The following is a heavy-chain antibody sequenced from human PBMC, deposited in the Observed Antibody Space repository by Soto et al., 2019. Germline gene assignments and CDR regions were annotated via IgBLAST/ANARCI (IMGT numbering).Heavy chain of an antibody. V-gene: IGHV3-48*01. J-gene: IGHJ4*02. CDR1: GFTFSSYS. CDR2: ISSSSSTI. CDR3: ARVGGYCSGGSCSLDY. Sequence: EVQLVESGGGLVQPGGSLRLSCAASGFTFSSYSMNWVRQAPGKGLEWVSYISSSSSTIYYADSVKGRFTISRDNAKNSLYLQRNRMRAADTAVYYCARVGGYCSGGSCSLDYWGQGTLVTVSS. D-gene: IGHD2-15*01.